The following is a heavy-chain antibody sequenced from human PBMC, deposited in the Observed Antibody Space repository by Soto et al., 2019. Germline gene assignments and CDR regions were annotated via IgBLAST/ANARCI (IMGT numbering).Heavy chain of an antibody. J-gene: IGHJ6*04. CDR3: ATGTVMAMSGGMDV. Sequence: EVQVEESGGGLVKPGGSLRLSCVASGFTFSNAWMTWVRQAPGKGLKWVGRIKSKSDGGAIDYAAPVKGRFILSRDDAANIFYLQMNSLKTEDTAVYYCATGTVMAMSGGMDVWGEWTTVIVSS. D-gene: IGHD2-21*01. CDR2: IKSKSDGGAI. CDR1: GFTFSNAW. V-gene: IGHV3-15*01.